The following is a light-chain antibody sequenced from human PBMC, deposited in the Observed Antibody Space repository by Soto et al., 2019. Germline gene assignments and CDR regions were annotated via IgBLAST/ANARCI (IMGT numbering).Light chain of an antibody. CDR1: SSDIGAHDY. V-gene: IGLV2-14*01. Sequence: QSALTQPASVSGSPGQSITISCTGTSSDIGAHDYVSWYRQHPGKAPKLLIYEVTNRPSGVSPRFSGSKSANTASLTISGRQVEDDDDYYCSSHTSSASVVFGGGTQLTVL. CDR2: EVT. CDR3: SSHTSSASVV. J-gene: IGLJ2*01.